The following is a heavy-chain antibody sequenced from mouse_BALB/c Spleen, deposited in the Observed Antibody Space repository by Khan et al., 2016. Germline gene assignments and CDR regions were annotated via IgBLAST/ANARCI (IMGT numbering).Heavy chain of an antibody. CDR3: ARNGNSVFPMDY. Sequence: QFQLVQSGPELKKPGETVKISCKASGYTFTNYGMNWVKQAPGKGLKWMGWINPDTREPKYADDFKGRFAISLETSASTAYLQINNLKNEDTATYVCARNGNSVFPMDYGGQGTSVTVSS. D-gene: IGHD2-1*01. J-gene: IGHJ4*01. CDR2: INPDTREP. V-gene: IGHV9-3-1*01. CDR1: GYTFTNYG.